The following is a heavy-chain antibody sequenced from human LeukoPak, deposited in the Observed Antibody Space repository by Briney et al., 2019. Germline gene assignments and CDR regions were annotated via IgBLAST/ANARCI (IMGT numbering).Heavy chain of an antibody. D-gene: IGHD3-10*01. CDR3: AKESYGSGSYVFDY. Sequence: PGRSLRLSCAASGFTFSSYGMHWVRQAPGKGLEWVAVISYDGSNKYYADSVKGRFTISRDNSKNTLYLQMNSLRAEDTAVYYCAKESYGSGSYVFDYWGQGTLVTVSS. V-gene: IGHV3-30*18. J-gene: IGHJ4*02. CDR2: ISYDGSNK. CDR1: GFTFSSYG.